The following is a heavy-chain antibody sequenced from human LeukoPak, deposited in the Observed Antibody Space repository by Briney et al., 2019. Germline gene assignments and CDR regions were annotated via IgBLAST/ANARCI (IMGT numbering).Heavy chain of an antibody. Sequence: PSETLSLTCTVSGDSMRSYYWSWIRQPQGQGLEWIGYMSYIGITNYNPSLKSRVTISVDRSKNQVSLKLTSLTAADTAVYYCARTTDWGSPAYSDYWGQGTLVTVSS. CDR2: MSYIGIT. V-gene: IGHV4-59*12. J-gene: IGHJ4*02. CDR1: GDSMRSYY. CDR3: ARTTDWGSPAYSDY. D-gene: IGHD7-27*01.